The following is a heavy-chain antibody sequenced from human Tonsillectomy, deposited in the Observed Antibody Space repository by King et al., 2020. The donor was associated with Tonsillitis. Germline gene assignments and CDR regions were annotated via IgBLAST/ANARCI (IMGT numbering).Heavy chain of an antibody. J-gene: IGHJ4*02. Sequence: QLVQSGAEVKKPGASVKVSCKASGYIFTDYYIHWVRQAPGQGLEWMGWINPNNGDTNFAQKFRGRVTMTGDTSINTAYMELTRLRSDDTALYFCARGRLTAALDYWGQGTLVTVS. CDR1: GYIFTDYY. V-gene: IGHV1-2*02. CDR2: INPNNGDT. CDR3: ARGRLTAALDY. D-gene: IGHD3-16*01.